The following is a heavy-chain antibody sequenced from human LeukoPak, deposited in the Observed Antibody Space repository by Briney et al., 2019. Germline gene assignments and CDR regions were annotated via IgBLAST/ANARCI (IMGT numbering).Heavy chain of an antibody. J-gene: IGHJ4*02. Sequence: GGSLRLSCAASGFTFSSYGMHWVRQAPGKGLEWVAFIRYDGSNKYYADSVKGRFTISRDNSKNTLYLQMNSLRAEDTAVYYCAKEGGLLWDYFDYWGQGTLSPSPQ. D-gene: IGHD3-16*01. V-gene: IGHV3-30*02. CDR2: IRYDGSNK. CDR3: AKEGGLLWDYFDY. CDR1: GFTFSSYG.